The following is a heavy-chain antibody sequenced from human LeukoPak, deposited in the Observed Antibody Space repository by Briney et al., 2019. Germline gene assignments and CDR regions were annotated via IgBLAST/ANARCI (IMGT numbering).Heavy chain of an antibody. D-gene: IGHD3-3*01. V-gene: IGHV1-18*01. CDR2: VSAYNGNT. J-gene: IGHJ6*02. CDR1: GYTITSYG. Sequence: ASVKVSCKASGYTITSYGISWVRQAPGQGLEWKGWVSAYNGNTNYAQKLQGRVTMTTDTSTSTAYMELRSLRSDDTAVYYCARALRFLGGMDVWGQGTTVTVSS. CDR3: ARALRFLGGMDV.